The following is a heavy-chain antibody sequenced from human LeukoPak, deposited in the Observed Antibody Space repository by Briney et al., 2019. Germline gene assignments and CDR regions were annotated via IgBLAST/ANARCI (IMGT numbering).Heavy chain of an antibody. D-gene: IGHD6-13*01. V-gene: IGHV4-59*08. CDR3: ARHGSSWYEYFQH. CDR2: IYYSGST. Sequence: PSETLSLTCSVSGGFNTHYYWTWMRQPPRKGLELIGYIYYSGSTNYNPSLKSRVTISVDTSKNQFSLKLSSVTAADTAVYYCARHGSSWYEYFQHWGQGTLVTVSS. CDR1: GGFNTHYY. J-gene: IGHJ1*01.